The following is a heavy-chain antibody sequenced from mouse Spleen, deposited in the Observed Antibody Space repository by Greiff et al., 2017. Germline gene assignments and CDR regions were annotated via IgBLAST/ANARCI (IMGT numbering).Heavy chain of an antibody. Sequence: EVQRVESGAELVKPGASVKLSCTASGFNIKDTYMHWVKQRPEQGLEWIGRIDPANGNTKYDPKFQGKATITADTSSNTAYLQLSSLTSEDTAVYYCARIWGDYWGQGTSVTVSS. CDR3: ARIWGDY. J-gene: IGHJ4*01. CDR2: IDPANGNT. CDR1: GFNIKDTY. V-gene: IGHV14-3*02.